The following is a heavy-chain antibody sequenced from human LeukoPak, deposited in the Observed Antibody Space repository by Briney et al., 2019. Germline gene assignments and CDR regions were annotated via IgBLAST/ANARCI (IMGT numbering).Heavy chain of an antibody. J-gene: IGHJ5*02. V-gene: IGHV1-69*01. CDR3: ASHSGDSIGKWFDR. CDR1: GGTFISYA. Sequence: SLKVSSEASGGTFISYAISWGRQAPGQGGWWMGGIIPICGTENYEQKFQGRVTITADDTTSTDYMELRRMRSEETDVYSCASHSGDSIGKWFDRWGQGTLVTVSS. CDR2: IIPICGTE. D-gene: IGHD4-17*01.